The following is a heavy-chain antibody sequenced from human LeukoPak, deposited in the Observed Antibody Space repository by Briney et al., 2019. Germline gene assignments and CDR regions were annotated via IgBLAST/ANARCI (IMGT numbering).Heavy chain of an antibody. V-gene: IGHV1-3*01. J-gene: IGHJ2*01. Sequence: ASVKVSCKASGYTFTSYAMHWVRQAPGQRLEWMGWINAGNGNTKYSQKFQGRVTITRDTSASTAYMELSSLRSEDTAVYYCARGISRSYWYFDLWGRGTLVTVSS. CDR1: GYTFTSYA. CDR3: ARGISRSYWYFDL. D-gene: IGHD2-15*01. CDR2: INAGNGNT.